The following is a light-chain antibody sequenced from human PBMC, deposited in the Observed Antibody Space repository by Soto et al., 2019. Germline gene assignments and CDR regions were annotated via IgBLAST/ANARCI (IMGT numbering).Light chain of an antibody. CDR3: KQRHMWPIT. V-gene: IGKV3-11*01. J-gene: IGKJ5*01. CDR1: KSFRGL. CDR2: DAY. Sequence: EVVLTQSPVTLSLSPGERATLSCRASKSFRGLLAWYQQKPGQAHRLLIYDAYNRATGIQPRFSGSGSGTDFTLTISSLEPEDSAVYYCKQRHMWPITFGQGTRLEIK.